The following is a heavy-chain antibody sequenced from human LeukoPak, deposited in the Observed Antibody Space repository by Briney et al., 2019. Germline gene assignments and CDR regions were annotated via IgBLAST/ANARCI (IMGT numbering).Heavy chain of an antibody. CDR2: INTGGST. CDR1: GFTVRSNH. V-gene: IGHV3-53*01. D-gene: IGHD4-17*01. CDR3: VRDGDYHLY. J-gene: IGHJ4*02. Sequence: PGGSLRLSCAASGFTVRSNHMTWVRQAPGKGLEWVSVINTGGSTYYADSVKGRFTISRDDSKNTLYLQMNSLRAEDTAVYYCVRDGDYHLYWGQGTLVTVSS.